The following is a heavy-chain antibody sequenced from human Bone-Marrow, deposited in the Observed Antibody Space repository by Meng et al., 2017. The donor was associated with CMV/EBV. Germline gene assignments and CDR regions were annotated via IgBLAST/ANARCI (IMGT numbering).Heavy chain of an antibody. D-gene: IGHD2-15*01. Sequence: QVQLVQSGAEVKKPGSSVKVSCKASGGTFSSYAISWVRQAPGQGLEWMGGIIPIFSTANYAQKFQGRVTITADKSTSTAYMELSSLRSEDTAVYYCARAPGVVVVAATFWFDPWGQGTLVTVSS. J-gene: IGHJ5*02. CDR1: GGTFSSYA. CDR2: IIPIFSTA. V-gene: IGHV1-69*06. CDR3: ARAPGVVVVAATFWFDP.